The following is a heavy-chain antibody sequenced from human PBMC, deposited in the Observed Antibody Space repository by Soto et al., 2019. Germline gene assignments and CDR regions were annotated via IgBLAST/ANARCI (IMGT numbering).Heavy chain of an antibody. CDR3: ARDTTLELRSFDY. CDR1: GDSISGGRYH. V-gene: IGHV4-39*02. J-gene: IGHJ4*02. D-gene: IGHD1-7*01. Sequence: PSETLSLTCTVSGDSISGGRYHWGWIRQPPGKGLEWIAAIHHSGNTNYNPSLKSRVTISVDTSKNQFSLRLSSVTAADTAVYYCARDTTLELRSFDYWGQGTLVTVSS. CDR2: IHHSGNT.